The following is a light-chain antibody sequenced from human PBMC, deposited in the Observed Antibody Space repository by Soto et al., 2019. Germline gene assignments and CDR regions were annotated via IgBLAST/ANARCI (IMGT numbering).Light chain of an antibody. J-gene: IGKJ2*01. CDR1: QSISRY. V-gene: IGKV3-11*01. CDR3: QQRGSVPYT. Sequence: EVVLTQSPATLSLSPGERATLSCRASQSISRYLAWYQRKPGQAPRLLIYDTSNRAAGIPARFSGSGSGTDFTLTISSLEPEDFAVYFCQQRGSVPYTVGQGTKLEIK. CDR2: DTS.